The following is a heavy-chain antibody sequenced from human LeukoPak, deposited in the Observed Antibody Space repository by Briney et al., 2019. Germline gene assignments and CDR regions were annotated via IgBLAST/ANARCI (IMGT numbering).Heavy chain of an antibody. CDR2: IDYSEST. Sequence: PSETLSLTCTVSGGSISSYYWNWIRQPPGKGLEWIGYIDYSESTNYNPSLKSRVTMSVDTSKNQFSLKLSSVTAADTAVYYCARDSPRDYYDSSGYYYYAFDIWGQGTMVTVSS. D-gene: IGHD3-22*01. CDR3: ARDSPRDYYDSSGYYYYAFDI. CDR1: GGSISSYY. V-gene: IGHV4-59*12. J-gene: IGHJ3*02.